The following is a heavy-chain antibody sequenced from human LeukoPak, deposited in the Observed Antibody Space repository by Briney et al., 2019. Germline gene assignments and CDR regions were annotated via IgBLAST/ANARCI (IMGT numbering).Heavy chain of an antibody. V-gene: IGHV1-18*01. J-gene: IGHJ5*02. CDR3: ARDLRGPGITMVRGWFDP. D-gene: IGHD3-10*01. CDR2: ISAYNGNT. Sequence: ASVKVSCKASGYTFTSYGISWVRQAPGQGLEWMGWISAYNGNTNYAQKLQGRVTMTTDTSTSTAYMELRSLRSDDTAVYYCARDLRGPGITMVRGWFDPWGQGTLVTVSS. CDR1: GYTFTSYG.